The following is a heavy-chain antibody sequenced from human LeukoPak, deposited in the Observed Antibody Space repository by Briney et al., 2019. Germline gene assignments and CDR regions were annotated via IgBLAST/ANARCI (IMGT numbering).Heavy chain of an antibody. CDR3: ARGVADMDV. J-gene: IGHJ6*03. D-gene: IGHD6-13*01. CDR2: IYTSGST. CDR1: GGSISSGSYY. V-gene: IGHV4-61*02. Sequence: PSQALSLTCTVSGGSISSGSYYWSWIRQPAGKGLEWIGLIYTSGSTNYNPSLKSRVTISVDTSKNQFSLKLSSVTAADTAVYYCARGVADMDVWGKGTTVTISS.